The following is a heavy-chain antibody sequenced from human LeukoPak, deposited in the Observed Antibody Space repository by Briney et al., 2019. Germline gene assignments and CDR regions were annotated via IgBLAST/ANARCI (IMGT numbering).Heavy chain of an antibody. CDR3: ARGLTVTTFEDY. V-gene: IGHV3-21*01. J-gene: IGHJ4*02. D-gene: IGHD4-17*01. CDR1: GFTFSSYS. Sequence: PWGTLRLSCSASGFTFSSYSMNWLRQAPGKGRGWVSPISSSSSYIYYADSVKGRFTISRDNAKNSLYMQMTSLRAEDTAVHYCARGLTVTTFEDYWGQGTLVTVSS. CDR2: ISSSSSYI.